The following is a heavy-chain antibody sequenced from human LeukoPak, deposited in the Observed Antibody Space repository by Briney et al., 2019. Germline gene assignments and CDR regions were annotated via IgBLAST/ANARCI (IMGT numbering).Heavy chain of an antibody. Sequence: GGSLRLSCAASGFTFRSYGMHWVRQAPGRGPEWVAVIWYDGSKKYYADSVKGRFTISRDNSKNTLYLQMNSLRAEDTAVYYCARGLGGNSAAFDIWGQGTMVTVSS. CDR3: ARGLGGNSAAFDI. D-gene: IGHD4-23*01. CDR2: IWYDGSKK. CDR1: GFTFRSYG. V-gene: IGHV3-33*01. J-gene: IGHJ3*02.